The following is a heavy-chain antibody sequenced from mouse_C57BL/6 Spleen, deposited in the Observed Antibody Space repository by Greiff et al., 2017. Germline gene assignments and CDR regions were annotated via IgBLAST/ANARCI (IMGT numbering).Heavy chain of an antibody. CDR2: IYPGSGST. J-gene: IGHJ3*01. Sequence: QVQLKQPGAELVKPGASVKMSCTASGYTFTSYWITWVKQRPGQGLEWIGDIYPGSGSTNYNEKFKSKATLTVDTSSSTAYMQLSSLTSEDSAVYYCARTDDYPWFAYWGHGTLVTVSA. D-gene: IGHD2-4*01. V-gene: IGHV1-55*01. CDR3: ARTDDYPWFAY. CDR1: GYTFTSYW.